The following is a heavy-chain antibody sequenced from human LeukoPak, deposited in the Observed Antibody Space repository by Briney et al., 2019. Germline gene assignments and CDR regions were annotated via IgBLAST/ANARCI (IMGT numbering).Heavy chain of an antibody. CDR2: ISASGGST. V-gene: IGHV3-23*01. CDR3: ARDYIAVAGTPAGY. Sequence: GGSLSLSCAASGFTFSSSALSWVRQVPGKGLEWVSGISASGGSTSYADSVRVRFTISRDNSKNTLYLQMNSRRAEDTAVYYCARDYIAVAGTPAGYWGQGTLVTVSS. J-gene: IGHJ4*02. D-gene: IGHD6-19*01. CDR1: GFTFSSSA.